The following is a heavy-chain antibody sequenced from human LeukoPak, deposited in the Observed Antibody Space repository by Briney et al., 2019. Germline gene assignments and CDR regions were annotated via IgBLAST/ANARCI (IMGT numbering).Heavy chain of an antibody. J-gene: IGHJ5*02. CDR3: ATPYDILTGPRGWFDP. CDR1: GYTFTSYG. V-gene: IGHV1-18*01. Sequence: GASVKVSCKASGYTFTSYGISWVRQAPGQGLEWMGWISAYNGNTNYAQKLQGRVTMTTDTSTSTAYMELRSLRSDDTAVYYCATPYDILTGPRGWFDPWGQGTLVTVSS. D-gene: IGHD3-9*01. CDR2: ISAYNGNT.